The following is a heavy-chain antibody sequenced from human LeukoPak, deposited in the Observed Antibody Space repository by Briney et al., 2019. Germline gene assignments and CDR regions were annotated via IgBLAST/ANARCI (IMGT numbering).Heavy chain of an antibody. CDR1: GFTFSVYW. J-gene: IGHJ4*02. CDR2: IKQDGSVK. CDR3: ARDFGPTMVRGEGMIDY. V-gene: IGHV3-7*01. Sequence: GGSLRLSCAASGFTFSVYWMTWVRQAPGKGLEWMANIKQDGSVKYYVDSVKGRFTISRDNAKNSLYLQMNSLRAEDTAVYYCARDFGPTMVRGEGMIDYWGQGTLVTVSS. D-gene: IGHD3-10*01.